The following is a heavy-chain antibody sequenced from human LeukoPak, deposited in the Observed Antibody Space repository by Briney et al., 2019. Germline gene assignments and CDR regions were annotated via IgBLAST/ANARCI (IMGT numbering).Heavy chain of an antibody. J-gene: IGHJ4*02. CDR1: GFTFSSYW. D-gene: IGHD2-15*01. V-gene: IGHV3-74*01. Sequence: PGGSLRLSCAASGFTFSSYWMPWVRQAPGKGLVWVSRINSDGSSTSYADSVKGRFTISRDNAKNTLYLQMNSLRAEDTALYYCAKGSANARPYYFDYWGQGTLVTVSS. CDR2: INSDGSST. CDR3: AKGSANARPYYFDY.